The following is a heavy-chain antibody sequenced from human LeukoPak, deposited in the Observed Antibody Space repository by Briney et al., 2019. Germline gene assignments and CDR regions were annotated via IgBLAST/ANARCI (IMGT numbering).Heavy chain of an antibody. V-gene: IGHV3-23*01. CDR3: AKSKGMGCFDY. CDR1: GFTFSTYG. Sequence: GGSLRLSCAASGFTFSTYGMSWVRQAPGTGLEWVSASSGGGGSTYYADSVKGRFTISRDNSKNTLYLQMNSLRAEDTAVYYCAKSKGMGCFDYWGQGTLVTVSS. CDR2: SSGGGGST. J-gene: IGHJ4*02.